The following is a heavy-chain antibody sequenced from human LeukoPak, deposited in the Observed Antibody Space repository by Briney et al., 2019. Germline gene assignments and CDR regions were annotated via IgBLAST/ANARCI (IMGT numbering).Heavy chain of an antibody. CDR1: GFTFSSYA. D-gene: IGHD6-13*01. CDR2: ISYDGSNK. Sequence: GRSLRLSCAASGFTFSSYAMHWVRQAPGKGLEWVAVISYDGSNKYYADSVKARFTISRDNSKNTLYLQMNSLRAEDTAAYYCARDQIAAALFDYWGQGTLVTVSS. CDR3: ARDQIAAALFDY. J-gene: IGHJ4*02. V-gene: IGHV3-30*04.